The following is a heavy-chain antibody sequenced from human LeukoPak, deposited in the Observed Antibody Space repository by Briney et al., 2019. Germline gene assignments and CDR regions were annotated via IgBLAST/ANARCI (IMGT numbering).Heavy chain of an antibody. V-gene: IGHV1-24*01. CDR3: ATEQYLYCSGGSCSDY. CDR1: GYTLTELS. CDR2: FDPEDGET. J-gene: IGHJ4*02. Sequence: ASVKVSCKVSGYTLTELSMHWVRQAPGKGLEWMGGFDPEDGETIYAQKFQGRVTMTEDTSTDTAYMELSSLRSEDTAVYYCATEQYLYCSGGSCSDYWGQGTLVTVSS. D-gene: IGHD2-15*01.